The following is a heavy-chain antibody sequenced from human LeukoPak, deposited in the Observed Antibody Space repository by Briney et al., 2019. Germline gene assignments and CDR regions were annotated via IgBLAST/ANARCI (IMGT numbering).Heavy chain of an antibody. CDR1: GGSFSGYY. Sequence: TSETLSLTCAVYGGSFSGYYWSWIRQPPGKGLEWIGEINHSGSTNYNPSLKSRVTISVDTSKNQFSLKLSSVTAADTAVYYCARGRGYNLDYWGQGTLVTVSS. CDR2: INHSGST. J-gene: IGHJ4*02. V-gene: IGHV4-34*01. CDR3: ARGRGYNLDY. D-gene: IGHD5-24*01.